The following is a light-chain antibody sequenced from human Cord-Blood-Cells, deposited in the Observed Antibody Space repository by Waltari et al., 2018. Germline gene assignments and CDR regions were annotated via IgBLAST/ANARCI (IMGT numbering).Light chain of an antibody. V-gene: IGKV1-39*01. CDR1: QSISSY. CDR2: AAS. J-gene: IGKJ4*01. CDR3: QQSYSTPQLT. Sequence: DIQMTQSPSFLSASVGDRVTITCRASQSISSYLNWYQQKPGKAPKLRISAASSLQSGVPSRFSGSGAGTDFTLTISNLQPEDFAAYYWQQSYSTPQLTFGGGTKVEIK.